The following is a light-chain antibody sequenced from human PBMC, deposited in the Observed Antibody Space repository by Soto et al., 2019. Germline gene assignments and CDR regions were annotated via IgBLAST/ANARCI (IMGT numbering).Light chain of an antibody. J-gene: IGKJ2*01. V-gene: IGKV3-20*01. Sequence: EIVLTQSPGTLSLSPGERATLSCRASQSVSSSYLAWYQQKPGQAPRLLIYGASSRATGIPDRFSGSGSGTDFTLTISRLEPEDFALYYCQQYGSSPLVGQGTKLEIK. CDR3: QQYGSSPL. CDR2: GAS. CDR1: QSVSSSY.